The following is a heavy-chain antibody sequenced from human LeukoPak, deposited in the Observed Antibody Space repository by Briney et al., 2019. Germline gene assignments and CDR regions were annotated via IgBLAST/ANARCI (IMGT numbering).Heavy chain of an antibody. CDR2: INPSGGST. D-gene: IGHD6-13*01. J-gene: IGHJ5*02. Sequence: ASVTVSCKASAYTFTIYYMHWVRQAPGQGIEWMGIINPSGGSTSYEQKFQGRVTITRDMSTSTVYMELSSLRSDDTAVYYCARSRPPYYSSSWYGGVWFDPWGQGTLVTVSS. CDR1: AYTFTIYY. CDR3: ARSRPPYYSSSWYGGVWFDP. V-gene: IGHV1-46*01.